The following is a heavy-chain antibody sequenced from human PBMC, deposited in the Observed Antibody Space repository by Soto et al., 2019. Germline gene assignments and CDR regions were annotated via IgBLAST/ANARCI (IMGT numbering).Heavy chain of an antibody. J-gene: IGHJ4*02. D-gene: IGHD3-9*01. Sequence: SETLSLTWAFSRGSSTSNWGSWVRQPPGKGLEWIGEIYRSGDTRYNPSLKSRVTMSVDKSKNQLSLKLNSVTAADTAVYYCATYYDILTGYTFDSWGQGTLVTVSS. V-gene: IGHV4-4*02. CDR3: ATYYDILTGYTFDS. CDR2: IYRSGDT. CDR1: RGSSTSNW.